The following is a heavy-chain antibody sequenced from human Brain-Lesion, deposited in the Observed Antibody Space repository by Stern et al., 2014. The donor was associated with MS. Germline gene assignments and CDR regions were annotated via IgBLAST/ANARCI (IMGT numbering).Heavy chain of an antibody. CDR3: AREGNYHAGNWFGP. V-gene: IGHV4-31*03. Sequence: QVQLQESGPGLVKPSETLSLTCTVSGDSMNSGGYYWSWIRQHPGQGLAWIGDIYYSGGTDYNTSLKSRVTISVDTSKNQFSRKLNSVTAADTAVYYCAREGNYHAGNWFGPWGQGTLVSVSS. CDR2: IYYSGGT. CDR1: GDSMNSGGYY. J-gene: IGHJ5*02. D-gene: IGHD1-7*01.